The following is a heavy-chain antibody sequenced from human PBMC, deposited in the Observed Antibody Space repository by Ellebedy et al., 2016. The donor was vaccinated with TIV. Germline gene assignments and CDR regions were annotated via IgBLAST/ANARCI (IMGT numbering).Heavy chain of an antibody. J-gene: IGHJ4*02. CDR2: ISPDGNKK. V-gene: IGHV3-30*04. CDR1: GFTFSSYA. Sequence: GESLKISCAASGFTFSSYAMHWVRQAPGKGLEWVALISPDGNKKYYGDPVKGRFTISRDNAKNSLYLQMHSLRGEDTAVYYCARAGLGDSWLDYWGQGTLVTVSS. D-gene: IGHD2-21*02. CDR3: ARAGLGDSWLDY.